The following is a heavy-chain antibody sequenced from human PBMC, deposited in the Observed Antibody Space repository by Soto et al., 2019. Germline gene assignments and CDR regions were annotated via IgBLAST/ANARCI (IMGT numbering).Heavy chain of an antibody. J-gene: IGHJ4*02. CDR2: INHSGST. V-gene: IGHV4-34*01. D-gene: IGHD5-18*01. CDR1: GGSFSGYY. CDR3: ARGGVEDTAMEFDY. Sequence: LSLTCAVYGGSFSGYYWSWIRQPPGKGLEWIGEINHSGSTNYNPSLKSRVTISVDTSKNQFSLKLSSVTAADTAVYYCARGGVEDTAMEFDYWGQGTLVTVSS.